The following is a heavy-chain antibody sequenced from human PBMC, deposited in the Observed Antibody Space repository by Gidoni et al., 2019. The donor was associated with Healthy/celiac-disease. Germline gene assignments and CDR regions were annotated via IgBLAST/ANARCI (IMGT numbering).Heavy chain of an antibody. J-gene: IGHJ4*02. V-gene: IGHV3-21*01. CDR2: ISSSSSYI. CDR1: GFTFSSYS. D-gene: IGHD4-4*01. CDR3: ASSRTVTPWY. Sequence: EVQLVESGGGLVKPGGSLRLSCAASGFTFSSYSMNWVRQAPGKGLEWVSSISSSSSYIYYADSVKGRFTISRDNAKNSLYLQMNSLRAEDTAVYYCASSRTVTPWYWGQGTLVTVSS.